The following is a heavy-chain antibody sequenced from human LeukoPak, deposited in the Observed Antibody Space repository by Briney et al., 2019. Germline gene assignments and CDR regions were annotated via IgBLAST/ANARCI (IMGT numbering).Heavy chain of an antibody. D-gene: IGHD1-26*01. V-gene: IGHV3-74*01. CDR3: ARDRGSYPYYFDD. CDR1: GFTFSSYW. Sequence: GGSLRLSCAASGFTFSSYWMHWVRQAPGKGLVWISRISSDGSSTSYADSVKGRFTISRDNAKNTLYLQMSSLRAEDTAVYYCARDRGSYPYYFDDWGQGTLVTVSS. CDR2: ISSDGSST. J-gene: IGHJ4*02.